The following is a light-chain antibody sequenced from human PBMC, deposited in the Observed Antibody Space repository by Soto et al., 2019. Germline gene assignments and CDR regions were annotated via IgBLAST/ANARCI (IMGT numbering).Light chain of an antibody. CDR3: QQYSDLPYT. Sequence: EIVLTQSPGTLSLSPRERATLSCRASQRISSRNLAWYQQKPGQAPRLLIYGTSSRATGIPDRFSGSGSVKDFHLTINRLEPEDFAVYYCQQYSDLPYTFGQGTKLEVK. CDR1: QRISSRN. V-gene: IGKV3-20*01. CDR2: GTS. J-gene: IGKJ2*01.